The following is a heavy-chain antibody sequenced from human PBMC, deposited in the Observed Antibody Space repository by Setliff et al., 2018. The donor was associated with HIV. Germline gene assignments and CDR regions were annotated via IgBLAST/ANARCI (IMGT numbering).Heavy chain of an antibody. V-gene: IGHV4-61*05. D-gene: IGHD6-19*01. J-gene: IGHJ3*02. CDR3: ARAYSSGWRDAFDI. CDR1: GGSISNSNYF. CDR2: IYYSGRT. Sequence: SETLSLTCTVSGGSISNSNYFWDWIRQPPGKGLEWIGYIYYSGRTNYNPSLKSRVTISVDTSKNQFSLKLNSVTAADTAVYYCARAYSSGWRDAFDIWGQGTMVTVSS.